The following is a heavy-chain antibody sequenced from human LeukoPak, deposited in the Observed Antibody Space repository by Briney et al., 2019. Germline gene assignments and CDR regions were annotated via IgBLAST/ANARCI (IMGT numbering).Heavy chain of an antibody. D-gene: IGHD4-17*01. CDR1: GGSISSYY. V-gene: IGHV4-59*01. J-gene: IGHJ4*02. CDR3: ARHYYSDPFDY. CDR2: IYYSGST. Sequence: SETLSLTCTVSGGSISSYYWSWIRQPPGKGLEWIGYIYYSGSTNYNPSLKSRVIISVDTSKNQFSLSLSSVTAADTAVYYCARHYYSDPFDYWGQGTLVTVSS.